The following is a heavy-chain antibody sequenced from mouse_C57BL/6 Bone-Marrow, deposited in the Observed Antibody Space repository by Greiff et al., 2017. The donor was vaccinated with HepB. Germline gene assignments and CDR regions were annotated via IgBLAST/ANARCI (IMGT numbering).Heavy chain of an antibody. J-gene: IGHJ4*01. CDR2: IYPGSGST. D-gene: IGHD1-1*01. Sequence: QVQLKQPGAELVKPGASVKMSCKASGYTFTSYWITWVKQRPGQGLEWIGDIYPGSGSTNYNEKFKSKATLTVDTSSSTAYMQLSSLTSEDSAVYYCACSYYGKPMDYWGQGTSVTVSS. CDR1: GYTFTSYW. CDR3: ACSYYGKPMDY. V-gene: IGHV1-55*01.